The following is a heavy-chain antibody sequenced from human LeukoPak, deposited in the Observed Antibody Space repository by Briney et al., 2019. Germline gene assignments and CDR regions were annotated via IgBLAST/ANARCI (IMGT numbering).Heavy chain of an antibody. J-gene: IGHJ4*02. CDR1: GFTFSSYG. Sequence: GGSLRLSCAASGFTFSSYGMLWVRQAPGKGLEWVALIWFDGSYKYYVDCVKGRFTLSRDNSKNTVYLQMNSRRAEDTALYYCARTTAATHGVFDYWGQGTLVTVSS. CDR3: ARTTAATHGVFDY. V-gene: IGHV3-33*01. D-gene: IGHD2-15*01. CDR2: IWFDGSYK.